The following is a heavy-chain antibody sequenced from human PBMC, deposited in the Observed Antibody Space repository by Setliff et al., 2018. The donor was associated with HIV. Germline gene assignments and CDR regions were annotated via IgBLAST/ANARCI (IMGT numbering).Heavy chain of an antibody. CDR1: GGSFSGYY. V-gene: IGHV4-34*01. CDR3: ARAPLEYSGYDYLRYFDY. D-gene: IGHD5-12*01. CDR2: INHSGST. Sequence: SETLSLTCAVYGGSFSGYYWSWIRQPPGKGLEWIGEINHSGSTNYNPSLKSRVTISVDRSKNQFSLKLSSVTAADTAVYYCARAPLEYSGYDYLRYFDYWGQGTLVTVSS. J-gene: IGHJ4*02.